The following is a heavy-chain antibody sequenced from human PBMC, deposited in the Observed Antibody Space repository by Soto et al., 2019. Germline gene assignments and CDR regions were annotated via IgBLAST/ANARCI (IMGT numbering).Heavy chain of an antibody. V-gene: IGHV1-18*01. CDR2: ISGYSGQT. CDR3: ASDHSGPD. CDR1: GDSFSKFG. J-gene: IGHJ4*02. D-gene: IGHD6-25*01. Sequence: HVLLVQSGPEVRKPGASVNVSCMASGDSFSKFGINWVRQAPGQGLEWMGWISGYSGQTNYAQKFQGRVTMTRDTSTTTAYRELRTLRSDDTAVYFCASDHSGPDWGQGTLVTVSS.